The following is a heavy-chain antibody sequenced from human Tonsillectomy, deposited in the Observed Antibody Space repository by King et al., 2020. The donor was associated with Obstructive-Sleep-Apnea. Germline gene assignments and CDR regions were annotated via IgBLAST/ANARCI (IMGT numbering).Heavy chain of an antibody. CDR3: ARHQSLSGSYYPDY. Sequence: QLVQSGAEVKKPGESLKISCKGSGYSFTSYWIGWVRQMPGKGLEWVGIIYPGDSDTRYSTSFQGQVSISAEKSIITAYLQWGSLKASDTAMYYCARHQSLSGSYYPDYWGQGTLVTVSS. V-gene: IGHV5-51*01. D-gene: IGHD1-26*01. CDR1: GYSFTSYW. CDR2: IYPGDSDT. J-gene: IGHJ4*02.